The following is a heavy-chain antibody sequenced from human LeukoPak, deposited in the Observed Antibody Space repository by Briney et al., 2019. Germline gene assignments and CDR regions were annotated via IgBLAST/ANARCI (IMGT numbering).Heavy chain of an antibody. J-gene: IGHJ6*04. CDR3: AELGITMIGGV. CDR1: GFTFIGYW. D-gene: IGHD3-10*02. CDR2: ISSSGSTI. Sequence: GGSLRLSCAPSGFTFIGYWMSWVRQAPGKGLEWVSYISSSGSTIYYADSVKGRFTISRDNAKNSLYLQMNSLRAEDTAVYYCAELGITMIGGVWGKGTTVTISS. V-gene: IGHV3-48*03.